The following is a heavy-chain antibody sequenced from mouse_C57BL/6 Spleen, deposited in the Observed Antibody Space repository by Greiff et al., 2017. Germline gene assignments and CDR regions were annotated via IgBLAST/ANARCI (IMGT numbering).Heavy chain of an antibody. J-gene: IGHJ3*01. Sequence: QVHMKQSGAELVKPGASVKLSCKASGYTFTEYTIHWVKQRSGQGLEWIGWFYPGSGSIKYNEKFKDKATLTADKSSSTVYMELSRLTSEDSAVYFCARHEGGIYYDYDVGWFAYWGQGTLVTVSA. CDR1: GYTFTEYT. CDR2: FYPGSGSI. CDR3: ARHEGGIYYDYDVGWFAY. D-gene: IGHD2-4*01. V-gene: IGHV1-62-2*01.